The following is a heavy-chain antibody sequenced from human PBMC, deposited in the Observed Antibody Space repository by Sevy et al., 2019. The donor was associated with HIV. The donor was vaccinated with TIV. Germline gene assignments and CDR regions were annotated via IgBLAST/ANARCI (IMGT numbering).Heavy chain of an antibody. CDR3: ARHNIAVAGAYYFDY. V-gene: IGHV4-39*01. CDR1: GGSISSSTYY. Sequence: SETLSLTCTVSGGSISSSTYYWGWIRQPPGKGLEWIGSIYYSGSTYYNPSLKSRVTISVDTSKNQFSRKLSSVTAADTALYYFARHNIAVAGAYYFDYWGQGTLVTVSS. D-gene: IGHD6-13*01. J-gene: IGHJ4*02. CDR2: IYYSGST.